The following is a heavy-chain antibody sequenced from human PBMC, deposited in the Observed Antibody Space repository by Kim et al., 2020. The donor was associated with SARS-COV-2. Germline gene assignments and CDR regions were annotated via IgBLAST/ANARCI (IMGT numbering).Heavy chain of an antibody. J-gene: IGHJ4*02. CDR1: GYTFKSYP. CDR3: ARDMDPTVYDY. CDR2: VNAANDET. D-gene: IGHD4-4*01. Sequence: ASVKVSCKAYGYTFKSYPIHWLRQAPGQRPEWMGWVNAANDETQYSQKFKGRVTITRDTSANTAYMELRRLTTKDTAIYYCARDMDPTVYDYWGQGTLVTVSS. V-gene: IGHV1-3*01.